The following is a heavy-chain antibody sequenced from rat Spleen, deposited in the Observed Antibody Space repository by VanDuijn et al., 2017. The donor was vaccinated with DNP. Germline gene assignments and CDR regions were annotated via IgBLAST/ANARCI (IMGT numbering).Heavy chain of an antibody. Sequence: EVQLVESGGGLVQPGRSLKLSCAASGFTFSDYNMAWVRQAPKKGLEWVATISYDGSSTYYRDSVKGRFTISRDNAKSTLYLQMDSLRSEDTATYYCATTPKDGSYYYDWYFDFWGPGTMVTVSS. D-gene: IGHD1-12*02. CDR1: GFTFSDYN. CDR3: ATTPKDGSYYYDWYFDF. CDR2: ISYDGSST. V-gene: IGHV5-7*01. J-gene: IGHJ1*01.